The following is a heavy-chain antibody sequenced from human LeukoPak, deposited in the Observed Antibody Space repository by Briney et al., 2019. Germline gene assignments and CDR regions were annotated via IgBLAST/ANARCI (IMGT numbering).Heavy chain of an antibody. CDR3: ARFGYSGWNLEY. Sequence: GGSLRLSCAASGFSFRDFWMTWVRQAPGKGLEWMANINQGGSVKYYVDSVKGRFTISRDDAKSSLYVQMNSLRDEDTAVYYCARFGYSGWNLEYWGQGTLVTVSS. J-gene: IGHJ4*02. D-gene: IGHD5-12*01. CDR2: INQGGSVK. V-gene: IGHV3-7*01. CDR1: GFSFRDFW.